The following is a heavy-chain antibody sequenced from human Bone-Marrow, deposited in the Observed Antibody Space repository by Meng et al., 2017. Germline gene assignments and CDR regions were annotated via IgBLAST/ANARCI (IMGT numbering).Heavy chain of an antibody. Sequence: ASVKVSCKASGYDFLKYGITWVRQAPGQGLEWVGWISPSNGDVNYVQKLQGRVVIRTDTSINTVYMNLWDLTSADTAMYYCARVPSLMGWTNFDHWGLGTRVTVSS. D-gene: IGHD1-26*01. CDR1: GYDFLKYG. CDR2: ISPSNGDV. J-gene: IGHJ4*02. V-gene: IGHV1-18*01. CDR3: ARVPSLMGWTNFDH.